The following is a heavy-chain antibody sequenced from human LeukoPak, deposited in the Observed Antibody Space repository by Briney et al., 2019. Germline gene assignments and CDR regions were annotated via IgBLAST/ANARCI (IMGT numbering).Heavy chain of an antibody. Sequence: TSETLSLTCTVSGGSISNYYWSWLRQPPGKGLEWIGYVYYSGSTNYNPSLKSRVSMSVDTSKKQISLKLTSVTAADTAVYFCANGAAAGFDYWGQGILVTVSS. J-gene: IGHJ4*02. CDR1: GGSISNYY. V-gene: IGHV4-59*01. D-gene: IGHD6-13*01. CDR3: ANGAAAGFDY. CDR2: VYYSGST.